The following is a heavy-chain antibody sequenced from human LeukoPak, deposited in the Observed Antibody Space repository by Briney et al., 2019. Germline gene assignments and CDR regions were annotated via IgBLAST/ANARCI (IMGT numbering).Heavy chain of an antibody. Sequence: GGSLRLSCAASGFTFSSCAMSWVRQAPGKGLEWVSAISGSAGRPYYADSVKGRFTISRDNSKNTLYLQMNSLRAEDTAVYYCARHPEPGYCSRTSCHESYFDYWGQGTLVTVSS. V-gene: IGHV3-23*01. D-gene: IGHD2-2*01. CDR2: ISGSAGRP. CDR3: ARHPEPGYCSRTSCHESYFDY. J-gene: IGHJ4*02. CDR1: GFTFSSCA.